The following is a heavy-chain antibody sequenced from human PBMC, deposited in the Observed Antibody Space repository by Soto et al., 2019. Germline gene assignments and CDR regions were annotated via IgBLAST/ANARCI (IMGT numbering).Heavy chain of an antibody. Sequence: QVQLVQSGAEVKKPGASVKVSCEASGYTFTSYGISWVRQAPGQGLEWMGWISAYNGNTNYAQKLQGRVTMTTDTSTSTAYMELRSLRSDDTAVYYCAREDRGSSSFGPPAGWFDPWGQGTLVTVSS. CDR2: ISAYNGNT. CDR3: AREDRGSSSFGPPAGWFDP. V-gene: IGHV1-18*01. J-gene: IGHJ5*02. D-gene: IGHD6-6*01. CDR1: GYTFTSYG.